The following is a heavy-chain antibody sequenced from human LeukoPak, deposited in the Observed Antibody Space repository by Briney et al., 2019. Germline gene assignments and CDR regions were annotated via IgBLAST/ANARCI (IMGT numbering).Heavy chain of an antibody. CDR2: ISGSGGST. Sequence: AGTLRLTCAASGCTFSSFAMSWVRQPPGKGLEWVSAISGSGGSTYYADSVKGRFTISRDNSKNTLFLQMNSLRAEDTAVYYCAKDRSCTGSSCNVGSWGQGTMVTVSS. CDR3: AKDRSCTGSSCNVGS. V-gene: IGHV3-23*01. D-gene: IGHD2-2*01. CDR1: GCTFSSFA. J-gene: IGHJ3*01.